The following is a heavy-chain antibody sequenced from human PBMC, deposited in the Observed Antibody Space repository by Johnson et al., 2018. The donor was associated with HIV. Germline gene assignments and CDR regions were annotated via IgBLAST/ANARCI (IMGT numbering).Heavy chain of an antibody. CDR3: AGGGPLTMVQDALDT. CDR1: GFTFSSYA. D-gene: IGHD3-10*01. Sequence: QVQLVESGGGLVKPGGSLRLSCAASGFTFSSYAMHWVRQAPGKGLEWVAVISYDGSNKYYADSVKGRFTISRDNSKNTLYLQMNSLRAEDTAVYYCAGGGPLTMVQDALDTWGQGTMVIVSA. J-gene: IGHJ3*02. V-gene: IGHV3-30*04. CDR2: ISYDGSNK.